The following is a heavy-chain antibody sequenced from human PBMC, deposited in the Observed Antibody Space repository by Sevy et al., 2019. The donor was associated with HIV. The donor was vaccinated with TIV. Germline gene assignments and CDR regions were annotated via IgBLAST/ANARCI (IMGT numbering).Heavy chain of an antibody. J-gene: IGHJ4*02. D-gene: IGHD5-12*01. CDR3: ASSGDRPITLWYFDY. V-gene: IGHV3-30*02. CDR1: GFTFSSYG. Sequence: GGSLRLSCAASGFTFSSYGMHWVRQAPGKGLEWVAFIRDDGSNKYYADSVKGRFTISRDNSKNTLYLQMNSLRAEDTAVYYCASSGDRPITLWYFDYWGQGTLVTVSS. CDR2: IRDDGSNK.